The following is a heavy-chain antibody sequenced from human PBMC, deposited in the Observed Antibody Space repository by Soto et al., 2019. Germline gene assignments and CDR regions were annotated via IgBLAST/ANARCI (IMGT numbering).Heavy chain of an antibody. J-gene: IGHJ6*02. CDR3: ARYDSSGYYWPYYYYCMGV. V-gene: IGHV3-21*01. CDR1: GFTFSTYS. Sequence: EVQLVESGGGLVKPGGSLRLSCAASGFTFSTYSMNWVRPAPGKGLEWVSSISSSSSYIYYADSVKGRFTISRDNAKNSRYLQMTSLRAEDTAVYYCARYDSSGYYWPYYYYCMGVWGQGSTVTVSS. D-gene: IGHD3-22*01. CDR2: ISSSSSYI.